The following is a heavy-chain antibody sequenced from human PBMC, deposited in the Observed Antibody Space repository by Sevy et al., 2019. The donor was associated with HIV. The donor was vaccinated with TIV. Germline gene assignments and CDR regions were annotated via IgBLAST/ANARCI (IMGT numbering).Heavy chain of an antibody. CDR3: TGAAPVRGGEDSLNWFDP. V-gene: IGHV4-59*01. J-gene: IGHJ5*02. CDR2: IHYTGSA. D-gene: IGHD5-12*01. Sequence: SETLSLTCTVSGGSISSYYWSWIRQPPGKGLEYIGYIHYTGSANYNPSLKSRVTISVDTSKNQFSLKLGSVTAADTSVYCCTGAAPVRGGEDSLNWFDPWGQGSLVTVSS. CDR1: GGSISSYY.